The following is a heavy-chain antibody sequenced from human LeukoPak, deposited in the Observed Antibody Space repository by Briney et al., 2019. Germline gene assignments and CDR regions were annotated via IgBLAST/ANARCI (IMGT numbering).Heavy chain of an antibody. D-gene: IGHD6-13*01. CDR3: AASPEWIAAAGN. CDR1: GYTFTSYG. V-gene: IGHV1-18*01. Sequence: ASVKVSCKASGYTFTSYGISWVRQAPGQGLEWMGWISAYNGNTNYAQKFQERVTITRDMSTSTAYMELSSLRSEDTAVYYCAASPEWIAAAGNWGQGTLVTVSS. J-gene: IGHJ4*02. CDR2: ISAYNGNT.